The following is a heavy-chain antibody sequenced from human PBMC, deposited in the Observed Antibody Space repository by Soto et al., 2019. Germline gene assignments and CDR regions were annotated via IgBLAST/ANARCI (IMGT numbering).Heavy chain of an antibody. V-gene: IGHV1-69*06. J-gene: IGHJ4*02. D-gene: IGHD3-16*02. Sequence: SVKVSCKASGGTFSSYAISWVRQAPGQGLEWMGGIIPIFGTANYAQKFQGRVTITADKSTSTAYMELSSLRSEDTAVYYCARDRVACDYVWWSYRYLDYCDQGTLVTVSS. CDR2: IIPIFGTA. CDR3: ARDRVACDYVWWSYRYLDY. CDR1: GGTFSSYA.